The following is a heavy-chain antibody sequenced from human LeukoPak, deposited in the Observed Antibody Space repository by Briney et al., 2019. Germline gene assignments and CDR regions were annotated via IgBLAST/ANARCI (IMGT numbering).Heavy chain of an antibody. D-gene: IGHD5-18*01. V-gene: IGHV3-23*01. CDR2: ISGSGGST. J-gene: IGHJ3*02. CDR3: AKGGTGYSYANNGAFDI. CDR1: GFTFSNYA. Sequence: PGGSLRLSCAASGFTFSNYAMSWVRQGPGKGLEWVSAISGSGGSTYYADSVKGRFTISRDNSKNTLYLQMDSLRAEDTAVYYCAKGGTGYSYANNGAFDIWGQGTMVTVSS.